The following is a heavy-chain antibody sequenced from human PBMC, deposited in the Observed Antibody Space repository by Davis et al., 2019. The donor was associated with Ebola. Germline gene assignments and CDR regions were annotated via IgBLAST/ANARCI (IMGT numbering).Heavy chain of an antibody. D-gene: IGHD6-13*01. J-gene: IGHJ4*02. CDR3: ARHAKHQLVRFLDH. CDR1: GGSLSGYC. Sequence: SQTLSLTCGVSGGSLSGYCWTWIRQTPGRGPEWIGEIKHSGSTNYNPSLRSRVTISVDTSKNRFSLKLSSVTAADTAVYYCARHAKHQLVRFLDHWGQGILVSVS. CDR2: IKHSGST. V-gene: IGHV4-34*01.